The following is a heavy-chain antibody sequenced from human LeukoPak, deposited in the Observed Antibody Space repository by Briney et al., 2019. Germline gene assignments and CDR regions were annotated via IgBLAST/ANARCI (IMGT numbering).Heavy chain of an antibody. Sequence: ASVKVSCKVSGYTLTELSMHWVRQAPGKGLEWMGGFDPEDGETIYAQKFQGRVTMTEDTSTDTAYMELSRLRSDDTAVYYCAREGVPGGSYYSSSSGWFDPWGQGTLVTVSS. J-gene: IGHJ5*02. CDR3: AREGVPGGSYYSSSSGWFDP. CDR2: FDPEDGET. V-gene: IGHV1-24*01. CDR1: GYTLTELS. D-gene: IGHD6-6*01.